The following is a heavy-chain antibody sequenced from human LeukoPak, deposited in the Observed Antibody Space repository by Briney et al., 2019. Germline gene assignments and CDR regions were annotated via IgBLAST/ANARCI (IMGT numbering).Heavy chain of an antibody. CDR2: IYPGDSDT. CDR1: GYSFTSYW. D-gene: IGHD3-22*01. Sequence: GESLKISCKGSGYSFTSYWVGWVRQMPGKGLEWMGIIYPGDSDTRYSPSFQGQVTIPADKSISTAYLQWSSLKASDTAMYYCARPTNYYDSSGFVGPLFDYWGQGTLVTVSS. J-gene: IGHJ4*02. V-gene: IGHV5-51*01. CDR3: ARPTNYYDSSGFVGPLFDY.